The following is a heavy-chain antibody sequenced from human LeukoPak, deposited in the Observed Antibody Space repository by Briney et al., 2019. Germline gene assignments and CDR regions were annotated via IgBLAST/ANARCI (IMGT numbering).Heavy chain of an antibody. D-gene: IGHD2-2*01. J-gene: IGHJ3*02. CDR3: ATPGEYQLLREERHHAFDI. CDR2: IIPIFGTA. Sequence: SVKVSCKASGGTFSSYAISWVRQAPGQGLEWMGGIIPIFGTANYAQKFQGRVTITADESTSTAYMELSSLRSEDTAVYYCATPGEYQLLREERHHAFDIWGQGTMVTVSS. CDR1: GGTFSSYA. V-gene: IGHV1-69*01.